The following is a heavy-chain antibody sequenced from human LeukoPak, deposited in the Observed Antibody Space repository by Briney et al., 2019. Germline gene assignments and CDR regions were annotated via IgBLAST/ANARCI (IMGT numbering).Heavy chain of an antibody. CDR1: GASISSYY. CDR3: ARENPSGYYNRPIDY. CDR2: IYYSGSI. Sequence: PSETLSLTCTVSGASISSYYWSWIRQPPGKGLEWIGDIYYSGSIKYNPSLKSRVTMSVDTSKNRFSLKLCSVTAADTAIYYCARENPSGYYNRPIDYWGQGTLVTVSS. J-gene: IGHJ4*02. V-gene: IGHV4-59*01. D-gene: IGHD3-22*01.